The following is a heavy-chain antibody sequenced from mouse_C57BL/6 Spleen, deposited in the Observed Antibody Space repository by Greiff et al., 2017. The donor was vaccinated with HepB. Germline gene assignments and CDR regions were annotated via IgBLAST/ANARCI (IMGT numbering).Heavy chain of an antibody. CDR2: ISDGGSYT. CDR1: GFTFSSYA. J-gene: IGHJ1*03. Sequence: EVQRVESGGGLVKPGGSLKLSCAASGFTFSSYAMSWVRQTPEKRLEWVATISDGGSYTYYPDNVKGRFTISRDNAKNNLYLQMSHLKSEDTAMYYCARFPSGYFDVWGTGTTVTVSS. V-gene: IGHV5-4*01. CDR3: ARFPSGYFDV.